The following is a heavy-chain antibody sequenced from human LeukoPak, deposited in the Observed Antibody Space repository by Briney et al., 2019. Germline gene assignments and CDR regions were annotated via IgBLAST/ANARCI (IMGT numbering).Heavy chain of an antibody. CDR3: AKVYWNNYYYDY. V-gene: IGHV3-23*01. Sequence: PGGSLRLSCAASGFTLSTYAMSWVRQAQGKGLEWVSAISDSGDNTHYADSVKGRFTISRDSSKSTLYLQMNSLRADDTAVYYCAKVYWNNYYYDYWGQGTLVTVSS. J-gene: IGHJ4*02. D-gene: IGHD1/OR15-1a*01. CDR1: GFTLSTYA. CDR2: ISDSGDNT.